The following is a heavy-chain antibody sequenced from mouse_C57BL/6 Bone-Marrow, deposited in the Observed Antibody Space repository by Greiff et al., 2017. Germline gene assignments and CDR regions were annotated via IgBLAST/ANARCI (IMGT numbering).Heavy chain of an antibody. CDR3: ASLTYYSTYYAMDY. CDR2: ISSGSSTI. D-gene: IGHD2-5*01. CDR1: GFTFSDYG. Sequence: EVQVVASGGGLVKPGGSLKLSCAASGFTFSDYGMHWVRQAPEKGLEWVAYISSGSSTIYYADTVKGRFTISRDNAKNTLFLQMTSLRSEDTAMYYCASLTYYSTYYAMDYWGQGTSVTVSS. V-gene: IGHV5-17*01. J-gene: IGHJ4*01.